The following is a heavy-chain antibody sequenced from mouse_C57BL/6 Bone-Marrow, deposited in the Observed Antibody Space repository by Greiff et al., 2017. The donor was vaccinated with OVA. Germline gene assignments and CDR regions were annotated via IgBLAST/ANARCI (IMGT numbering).Heavy chain of an antibody. CDR2: INPNNGGT. Sequence: VQLKESGPELVKPGASVKMSCKASGYTFTDYNMHWVKQSHGKSLEWIGYINPNNGGTSYNQKFKGKATLTVNKSSSTAYMELRSLTSEDSAVYYCARTSYSNSAGFAYWGQGTLVTVSA. D-gene: IGHD2-5*01. CDR1: GYTFTDYN. V-gene: IGHV1-22*01. J-gene: IGHJ3*01. CDR3: ARTSYSNSAGFAY.